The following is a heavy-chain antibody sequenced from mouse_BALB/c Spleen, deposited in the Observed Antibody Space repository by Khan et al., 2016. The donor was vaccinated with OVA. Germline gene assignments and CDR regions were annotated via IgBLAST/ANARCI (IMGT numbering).Heavy chain of an antibody. CDR1: GFTFSSYS. Sequence: EVQLVESGGGLVKPGGSLKLSCAASGFTFSSYSMSWVRQTPDKRLEWVATISSGGDYTYYPDNVKGRFTISRDNAKNTLYLQMSSLKSEDTAMYYCASHLTESFAYWGQGTLVTVSA. J-gene: IGHJ3*01. D-gene: IGHD4-1*01. V-gene: IGHV5-6*01. CDR2: ISSGGDYT. CDR3: ASHLTESFAY.